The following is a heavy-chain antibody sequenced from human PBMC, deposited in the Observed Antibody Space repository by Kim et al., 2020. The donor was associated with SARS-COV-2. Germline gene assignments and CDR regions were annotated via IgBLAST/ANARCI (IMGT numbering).Heavy chain of an antibody. V-gene: IGHV1-69*13. J-gene: IGHJ4*02. CDR1: GGTFSSYA. CDR2: IIPIFGTA. D-gene: IGHD1-7*01. Sequence: SVKVSCKASGGTFSSYAISWVRQAPGQGLEWMGGIIPIFGTANYAQKFQGRVTITADESTSTAYMELSSLRSEDTAVYYCARGGGLRNRYNWNFAFFDYWGQGTLVTVSS. CDR3: ARGGGLRNRYNWNFAFFDY.